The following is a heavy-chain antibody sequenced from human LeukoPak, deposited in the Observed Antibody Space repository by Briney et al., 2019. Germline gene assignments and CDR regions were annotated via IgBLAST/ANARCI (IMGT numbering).Heavy chain of an antibody. J-gene: IGHJ5*02. D-gene: IGHD4-23*01. Sequence: ASVKLSGTASGYTLTSYGISWVRQAPGQGLEWMGCICAYNGNTNYAQKLQGRVTMTTDTSTSTAYKELMSLRSDDTAVYYCARADYGGNDHGFDPWGQGTLVTVSS. CDR3: ARADYGGNDHGFDP. V-gene: IGHV1-18*01. CDR1: GYTLTSYG. CDR2: ICAYNGNT.